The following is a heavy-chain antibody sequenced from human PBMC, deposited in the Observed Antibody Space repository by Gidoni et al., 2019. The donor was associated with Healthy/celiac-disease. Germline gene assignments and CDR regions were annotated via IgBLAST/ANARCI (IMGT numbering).Heavy chain of an antibody. CDR3: ARQAYSSSWYEENWFDP. Sequence: QLQLHESGPGPVKPSATLYLSCTASGCSTSRRRFYWGWTRQPPGQGLECIVSIHYRGRTSYNPSLKSRVTMSVDTSKTQFSLKLSSVTAADTAVYYCARQAYSSSWYEENWFDPWGQGTLVTVSS. D-gene: IGHD6-13*01. V-gene: IGHV4-39*01. CDR2: IHYRGRT. CDR1: GCSTSRRRFY. J-gene: IGHJ5*02.